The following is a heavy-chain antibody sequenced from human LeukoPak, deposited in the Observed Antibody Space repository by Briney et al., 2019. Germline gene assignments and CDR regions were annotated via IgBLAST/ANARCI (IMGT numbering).Heavy chain of an antibody. D-gene: IGHD4-23*01. CDR2: ISVSGSTI. J-gene: IGHJ4*02. CDR1: GFTISSYQ. CDR3: ARHYGGSRGDD. V-gene: IGHV3-48*03. Sequence: GGSLRLSCAASGFTISSYQMNWVRQAPGKGLEWVSYISVSGSTILYADSVKGRFTISRDNAKNSLYLQMNGLRAEDTAVYYCARHYGGSRGDDWGQGTLVTVSS.